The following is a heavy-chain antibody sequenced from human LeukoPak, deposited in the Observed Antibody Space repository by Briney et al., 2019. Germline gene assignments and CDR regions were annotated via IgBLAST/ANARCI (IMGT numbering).Heavy chain of an antibody. J-gene: IGHJ4*02. D-gene: IGHD3-3*01. CDR1: GFSFNTYW. Sequence: PGGSLRLSCAASGFSFNTYWMDWVRQVPGKGLVWVSHINSDGSSATYADSVRGRFTISRDNAENTLYLQMNRLRAEDTAVYYCVRGWREFYFEYWGQGNLVTVSS. CDR3: VRGWREFYFEY. CDR2: INSDGSSA. V-gene: IGHV3-74*01.